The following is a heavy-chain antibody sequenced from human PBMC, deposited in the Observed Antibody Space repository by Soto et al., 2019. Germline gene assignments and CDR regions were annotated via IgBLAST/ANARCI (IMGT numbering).Heavy chain of an antibody. J-gene: IGHJ6*02. V-gene: IGHV3-53*01. D-gene: IGHD4-4*01. CDR3: AGRSNRYGMDV. CDR2: IYPDDNT. Sequence: LILSCAASGLIVVGSYINWFRQSPQKGLEWTSVIYPDDNTYYADSVKGRFTISRDNSKNTLYLQMNSLRAEDTAVYYCAGRSNRYGMDVWGQGTTVTVSS. CDR1: GLIVVGSY.